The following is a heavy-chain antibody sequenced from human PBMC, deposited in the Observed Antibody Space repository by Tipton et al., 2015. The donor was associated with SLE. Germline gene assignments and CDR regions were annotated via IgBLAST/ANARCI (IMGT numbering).Heavy chain of an antibody. D-gene: IGHD2-21*01. V-gene: IGHV4-34*01. J-gene: IGHJ4*02. Sequence: TLSLTCAVYGGSFSGYYWSWIRQPPGKGLEWIGEINHSGSTNYNSSLKSRVTISVDTSRNQFSLRLTSVTAADTAMYYCARGKISWAVFVVRNYFDSWGQGTLVTVSS. CDR3: ARGKISWAVFVVRNYFDS. CDR2: INHSGST. CDR1: GGSFSGYY.